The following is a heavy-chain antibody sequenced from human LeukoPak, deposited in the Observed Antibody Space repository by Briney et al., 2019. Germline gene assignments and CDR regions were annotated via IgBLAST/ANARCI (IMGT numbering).Heavy chain of an antibody. CDR1: GGSFSGYY. V-gene: IGHV4-34*01. Sequence: SETLSLTCAVYGGSFSGYYWSWICQPPGKGLEWIGEINHSGSTNYNPSLKSRVTISVDTSKNQFSLKLSSVTAADTAVYYCARDTATALTRFKFDYWGQGTLVTVSS. CDR2: INHSGST. J-gene: IGHJ4*02. D-gene: IGHD3-10*02. CDR3: ARDTATALTRFKFDY.